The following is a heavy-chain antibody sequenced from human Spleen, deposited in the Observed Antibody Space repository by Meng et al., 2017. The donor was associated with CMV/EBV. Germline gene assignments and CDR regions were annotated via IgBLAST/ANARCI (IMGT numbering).Heavy chain of an antibody. CDR1: GYPFTSYD. CDR3: ARGGGETGYSSGWFV. CDR2: MHPNSGTT. Sequence: SGYPFTSYDINWVRQATGQGLEWMGWMHPNSGTTGYAQKFQGRVTMTRNTSISTAYMELSSLRSEDTAVYYCARGGGETGYSSGWFVWGQGTTVTVSS. D-gene: IGHD6-19*01. V-gene: IGHV1-8*01. J-gene: IGHJ6*02.